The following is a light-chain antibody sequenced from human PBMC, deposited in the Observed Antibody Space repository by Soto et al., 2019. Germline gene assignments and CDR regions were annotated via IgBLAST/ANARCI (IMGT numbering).Light chain of an antibody. CDR3: AAWDDSLTGVV. CDR2: ANS. V-gene: IGLV1-44*01. Sequence: QSVLTQPPSASGTPGQGVTISCSGSSSNIGSNTVDWYQHLPGTAPKLLIYANSQRPSVVPDRFSGSKSGTSASLAISGLQSEDEADYYCAAWDDSLTGVVFGGGTKLTVL. CDR1: SSNIGSNT. J-gene: IGLJ3*02.